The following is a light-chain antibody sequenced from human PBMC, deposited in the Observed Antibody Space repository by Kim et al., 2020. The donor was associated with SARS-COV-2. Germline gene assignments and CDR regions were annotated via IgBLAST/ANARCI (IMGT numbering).Light chain of an antibody. Sequence: APGQTARITCGGRNIGTISVHWYQQKPGQGPVLVMKYDRDRPSGIPERISGSNSGNTATLTIGRVEAGDEADYYCQVWDNYSDHVVFGGGTQLTVL. CDR2: YDR. J-gene: IGLJ2*01. CDR1: NIGTIS. V-gene: IGLV3-21*04. CDR3: QVWDNYSDHVV.